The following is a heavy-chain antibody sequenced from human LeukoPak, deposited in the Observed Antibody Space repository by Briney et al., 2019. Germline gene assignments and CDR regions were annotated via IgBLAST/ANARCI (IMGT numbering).Heavy chain of an antibody. CDR3: AKTFIAVANPIDY. J-gene: IGHJ4*02. D-gene: IGHD6-19*01. V-gene: IGHV3-23*01. Sequence: GGSLRLSCAASGFTFSSYAMSWVRQAPGKGLEWVSVISGGGTSTYYADSVKGRFTISKDNSRHTLYLQMNSLGAEDTAVYYCAKTFIAVANPIDYWGQGTLVTVSS. CDR2: ISGGGTST. CDR1: GFTFSSYA.